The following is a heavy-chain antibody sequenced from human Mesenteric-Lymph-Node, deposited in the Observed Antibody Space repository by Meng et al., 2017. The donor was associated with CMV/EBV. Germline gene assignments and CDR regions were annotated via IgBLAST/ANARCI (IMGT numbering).Heavy chain of an antibody. CDR3: AKEAVWGGLPEMYYFDS. D-gene: IGHD2-21*02. CDR1: GFTFGDYA. V-gene: IGHV3-9*01. CDR2: ISWNSGKI. Sequence: GGSLRLSCAASGFTFGDYAMHWVRQPPGKGLEWVSSISWNSGKIDYADSVKGRFTISRDNARNFLYLQMSSLRPEDTGFYYCAKEAVWGGLPEMYYFDSWGQALVVTVSS. J-gene: IGHJ4*02.